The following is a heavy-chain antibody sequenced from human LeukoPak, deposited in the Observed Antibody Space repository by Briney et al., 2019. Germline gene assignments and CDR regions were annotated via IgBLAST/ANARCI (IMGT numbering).Heavy chain of an antibody. CDR2: IYYSGST. Sequence: SETLSLTCTVSGGSISSGGYYWSWIRQHPGKGLEWIGYIYYSGSTYYNPSLKSRVTISVDTSKNQFSLKLSSVTAADTAVYYCARVLEATPYYFDDWGQGTLVTVSS. CDR1: GGSISSGGYY. CDR3: ARVLEATPYYFDD. V-gene: IGHV4-31*03. J-gene: IGHJ4*02. D-gene: IGHD5-12*01.